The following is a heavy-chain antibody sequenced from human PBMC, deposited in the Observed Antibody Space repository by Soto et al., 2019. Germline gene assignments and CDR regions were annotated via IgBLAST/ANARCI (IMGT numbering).Heavy chain of an antibody. CDR2: IIPIFGTA. CDR1: GGTFSSYS. V-gene: IGHV1-69*13. Sequence: SVNVSCKSSGGTFSSYSISWVRQAPGQGPEWMGGIIPIFGTANYAQKFQGRVTITADESTSTAYMELSSLRSEDTAVYYCARLYSGYDYPDYWGQGTLVTVSS. D-gene: IGHD5-12*01. J-gene: IGHJ4*02. CDR3: ARLYSGYDYPDY.